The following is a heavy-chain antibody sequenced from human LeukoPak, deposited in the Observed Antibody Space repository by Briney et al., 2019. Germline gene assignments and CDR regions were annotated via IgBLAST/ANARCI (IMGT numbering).Heavy chain of an antibody. V-gene: IGHV3-23*01. CDR3: ARQGEGTTDY. CDR1: GFTFNTYG. D-gene: IGHD2/OR15-2a*01. Sequence: PGGTLRLSCAASGFTFNTYGMNWVRQAPGKGLEWVSIISSSGSDTYYADSVKGRFTIARDNPQNTLYLQMNILRADDTAIHYCARQGEGTTDYWGQGTLVTVSS. J-gene: IGHJ4*02. CDR2: ISSSGSDT.